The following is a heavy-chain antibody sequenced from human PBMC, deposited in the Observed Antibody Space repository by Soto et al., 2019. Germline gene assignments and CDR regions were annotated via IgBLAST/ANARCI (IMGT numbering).Heavy chain of an antibody. D-gene: IGHD3-3*01. J-gene: IGHJ6*02. Sequence: PSETLSLTCAVYGGSFSGYYWSWIRQPPGKGLEWIGEINHSGSTNYNPSLKSRVTISVDTSKNQFSLKLSSVTAADTAVYYCARFHLRLLEWPYYYYGMDVWGQGTTVTVSS. CDR2: INHSGST. CDR1: GGSFSGYY. CDR3: ARFHLRLLEWPYYYYGMDV. V-gene: IGHV4-34*01.